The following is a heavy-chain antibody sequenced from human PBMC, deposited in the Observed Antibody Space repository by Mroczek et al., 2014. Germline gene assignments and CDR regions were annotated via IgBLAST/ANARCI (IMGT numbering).Heavy chain of an antibody. J-gene: IGHJ3*02. CDR2: IYYSGST. D-gene: IGHD2-2*01. CDR3: ARDGVPAATAFDI. V-gene: IGHV4-59*01. Sequence: QVQLQQWGPGLVKPSETLSLTCTVSGGSISSYYWSWIRQPPGKGLEWIGYIYYSGSTNYNPSLKSRVTISVDTSKNQFSLKLSSVTAADTAVYYCARDGVPAATAFDIWGQGTMVTVSS. CDR1: GGSISSYY.